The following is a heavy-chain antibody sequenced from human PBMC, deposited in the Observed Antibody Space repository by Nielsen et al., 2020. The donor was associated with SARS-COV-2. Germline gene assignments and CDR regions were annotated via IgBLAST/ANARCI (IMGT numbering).Heavy chain of an antibody. CDR2: IKQDGSVK. CDR1: GFTFSSYW. Sequence: GGSLRLSCAASGFTFSSYWMTWVRQAPGKGLEWVANIKQDGSVKYYVDSVKGRFTVSRDNAKNSLYLQMNSLRAEDTAVYYCARTQYGDPNDAFDIWGQGTMVTVSS. V-gene: IGHV3-7*01. D-gene: IGHD4-17*01. CDR3: ARTQYGDPNDAFDI. J-gene: IGHJ3*02.